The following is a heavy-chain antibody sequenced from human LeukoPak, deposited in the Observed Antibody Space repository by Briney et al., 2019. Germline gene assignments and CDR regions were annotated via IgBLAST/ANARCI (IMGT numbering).Heavy chain of an antibody. J-gene: IGHJ4*02. CDR1: GYTFTSYD. CDR2: MNPNSGNT. D-gene: IGHD3-16*01. CDR3: ARAYYDYVWGSYVFGRQRKYKSFDY. V-gene: IGHV1-8*01. Sequence: ASVKVSCKASGYTFTSYDINWVRQATGQGLEWMGWMNPNSGNTGYAQKFQGRVTMTRNTSISTAYMELSSLRSEDTAVYYCARAYYDYVWGSYVFGRQRKYKSFDYWGQGTLVTVSS.